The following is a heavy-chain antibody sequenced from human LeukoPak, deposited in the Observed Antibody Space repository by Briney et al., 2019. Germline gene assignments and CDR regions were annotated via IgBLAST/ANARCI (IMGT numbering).Heavy chain of an antibody. Sequence: GGSLRLSCAASGFTFSSYWMHWVRQAPGKGLVWVSRINSGGSSTSYADSVKGRFTISRDSAKNTLYLQMNSLRAEDTAVYYCARDCSSTSCYLDYWGQGTLVTVSS. D-gene: IGHD2-2*01. J-gene: IGHJ4*02. CDR3: ARDCSSTSCYLDY. V-gene: IGHV3-74*01. CDR1: GFTFSSYW. CDR2: INSGGSST.